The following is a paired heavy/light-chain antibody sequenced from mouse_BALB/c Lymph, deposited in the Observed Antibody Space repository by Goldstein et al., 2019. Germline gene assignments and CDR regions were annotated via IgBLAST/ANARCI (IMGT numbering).Heavy chain of an antibody. CDR2: IYPSDSYT. J-gene: IGHJ1*01. CDR3: TRSGGNYWYFDV. V-gene: IGHV1-69*02. D-gene: IGHD2-1*01. Sequence: QVQLQQPGAELVRPGASVKLSCKASGYTFTSYWINWVKQRPGQGLEWIGNIYPSDSYTNYNQKFKDKATLTVDKSSSTAYMQLSSPTSEDSAVYYCTRSGGNYWYFDVWGAGTTVTVSS. CDR1: GYTFTSYW.
Light chain of an antibody. J-gene: IGKJ2*01. CDR3: QQHYSTPYT. Sequence: DIVMTQSPSSLAMSVGQKVTMSCKSSQSLLNSSNQKNYLAWYQQKPGQSPKLLVYFASTRESGVPDRFIGSGSGTDFTLTISSVQAEDLADYFCQQHYSTPYTFGGGTKLEIK. CDR2: FAS. CDR1: QSLLNSSNQKNY. V-gene: IGKV8-24*01.